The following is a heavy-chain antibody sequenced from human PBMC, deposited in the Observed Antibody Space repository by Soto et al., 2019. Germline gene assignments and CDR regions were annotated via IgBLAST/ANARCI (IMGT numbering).Heavy chain of an antibody. J-gene: IGHJ4*02. CDR3: ARDDRYCSSTSCYEYFDY. D-gene: IGHD2-2*01. V-gene: IGHV4-59*01. CDR2: IYYSGST. Sequence: PSETLSLTCTVSGGSISSYYWSWIRQPPGKGLEWIGYIYYSGSTNYNPSLKSRVTISVDTSKNQFSLKLSSVTAADTAVYYCARDDRYCSSTSCYEYFDYWGQGTLVTVSS. CDR1: GGSISSYY.